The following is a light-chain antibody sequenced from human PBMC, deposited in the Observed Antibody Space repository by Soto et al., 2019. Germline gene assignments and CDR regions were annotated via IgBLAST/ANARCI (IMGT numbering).Light chain of an antibody. CDR2: AVT. CDR1: TSDVGLYNY. V-gene: IGLV2-11*01. CDR3: CSYAGSDTDV. Sequence: QSALTQPRSVSGAPGQSVTISCTGTTSDVGLYNYVSWYQQKPGKAPKLMIYAVTKRPSGVPDRFSGSKSGNTASLTISGLQAEDEADYYCCSYAGSDTDVFGGGTKLTVL. J-gene: IGLJ2*01.